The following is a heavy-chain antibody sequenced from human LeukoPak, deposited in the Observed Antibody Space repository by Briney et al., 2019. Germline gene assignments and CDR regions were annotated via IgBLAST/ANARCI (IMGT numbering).Heavy chain of an antibody. J-gene: IGHJ6*03. CDR1: GFTFDDYG. CDR3: AREKKSGYSGYDPYYYYYMDV. V-gene: IGHV3-20*04. CDR2: INWNGGST. D-gene: IGHD5-12*01. Sequence: PGGSLRLSCAASGFTFDDYGMSWVRQAPGKGVEWVAGINWNGGSTVYADSVKGRFTISRDNAKNSLYLQMNSLRAEDTALYYCAREKKSGYSGYDPYYYYYMDVWGKGTTVTVSS.